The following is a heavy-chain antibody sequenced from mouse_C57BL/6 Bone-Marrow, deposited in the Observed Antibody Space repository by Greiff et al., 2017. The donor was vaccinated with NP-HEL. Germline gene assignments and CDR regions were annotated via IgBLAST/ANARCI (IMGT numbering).Heavy chain of an antibody. CDR3: ARTIYYYGSSYVGGAMDY. CDR1: GYTFTSYW. J-gene: IGHJ4*01. V-gene: IGHV1-61*01. Sequence: QVQLQQPWAELVRPGSSVKLSCKASGYTFTSYWMDWVKQRPGQGLEWIGNIYPSDSETHYNQKFKDKATLTVDKSSSTASMQLSSLTSVDSAVYYCARTIYYYGSSYVGGAMDYWGQGTSVTVSS. D-gene: IGHD1-1*01. CDR2: IYPSDSET.